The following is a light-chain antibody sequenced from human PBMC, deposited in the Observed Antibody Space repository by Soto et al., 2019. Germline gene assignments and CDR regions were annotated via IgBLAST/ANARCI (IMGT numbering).Light chain of an antibody. Sequence: IQLTQSPSSLSASVGDRVIITCRASEGISNYLAWYQHKPGQAPNLLIYAASTLQSGVPSRFSGHWSGTDFTLTISSLQPEDFATYYCQHLNKKPPHTFGQGTKLEIK. J-gene: IGKJ2*01. V-gene: IGKV1-9*01. CDR2: AAS. CDR3: QHLNKKPPHT. CDR1: EGISNY.